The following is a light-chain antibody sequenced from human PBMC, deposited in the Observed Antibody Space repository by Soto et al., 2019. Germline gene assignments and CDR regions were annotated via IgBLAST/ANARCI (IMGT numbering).Light chain of an antibody. J-gene: IGLJ2*01. CDR1: SSNIGRNA. CDR2: DNN. CDR3: AAWDNTLNGVV. V-gene: IGLV1-44*01. Sequence: QSVLTQPPSASGTPGQGVTISCSGSSSNIGRNAVNWYLQLPGTAPKLLIYDNNQRPSGVPDRFSGSKSGTSASLAISGLQSEDEADYYCAAWDNTLNGVVFGGGTKXT.